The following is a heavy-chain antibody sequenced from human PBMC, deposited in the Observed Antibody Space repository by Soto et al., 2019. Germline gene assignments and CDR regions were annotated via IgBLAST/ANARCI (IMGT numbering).Heavy chain of an antibody. CDR1: GFTFSSYG. V-gene: IGHV3-33*01. CDR3: ASGYGDYGDY. CDR2: IWYDGSNK. J-gene: IGHJ4*02. Sequence: QVQLVESGGGVVQPGRSLRLSCAASGFTFSSYGMHWVRQAPGKGLEWVAVIWYDGSNKYYADSVKGRFTISRDNSKNTLYLQMNSLRAEDTAVYDCASGYGDYGDYWGQGTLVTVSS. D-gene: IGHD4-17*01.